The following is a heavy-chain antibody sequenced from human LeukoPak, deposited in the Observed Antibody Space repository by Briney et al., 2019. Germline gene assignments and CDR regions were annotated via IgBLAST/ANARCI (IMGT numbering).Heavy chain of an antibody. CDR1: GFTFSTYW. Sequence: PGGSLRLSCAASGFTFSTYWMHWVRQAPGKGLVWVSRMNPDGTGSYYADSVKGRLTISGDNAKNTLYLQMNSLRAEDTAVYYCTRNLYGDCWGQGTLVTVSS. D-gene: IGHD3-16*01. CDR2: MNPDGTGS. CDR3: TRNLYGDC. J-gene: IGHJ4*02. V-gene: IGHV3-74*01.